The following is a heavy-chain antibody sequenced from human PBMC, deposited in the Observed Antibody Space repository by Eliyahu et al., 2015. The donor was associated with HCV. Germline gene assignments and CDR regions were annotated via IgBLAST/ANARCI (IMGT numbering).Heavy chain of an antibody. D-gene: IGHD6-19*01. J-gene: IGHJ5*02. CDR1: GGSITTXS. CDR3: ASGGGGIAVTGTGGWFDP. V-gene: IGHV4-59*01. CDR2: IHYSGST. Sequence: QVQLQESGPGLVKPSETLSLTCTVSGGSITTXSWSWXRQPPGKALEWIGYIHYSGSTNYNPSLKSRVTMSVDTSKNQFSLNLASVTAADTAMYYCASGGGGIAVTGTGGWFDPWGQGTLVTVSS.